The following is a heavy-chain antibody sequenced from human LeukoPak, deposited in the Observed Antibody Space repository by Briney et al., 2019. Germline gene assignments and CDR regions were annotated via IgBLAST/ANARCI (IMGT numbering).Heavy chain of an antibody. J-gene: IGHJ4*02. CDR3: ARDAGYNFDN. CDR2: ISGNNADS. Sequence: GASVKVSCEPSGYGFSSYCISWERLAPGQGLEWMGWISGNNADSKYAQKFQGRVTMITDTSTGTTYMEVRSLRSDDTAVYYCARDAGYNFDNWGQGTLVTVSS. V-gene: IGHV1-18*01. D-gene: IGHD5-24*01. CDR1: GYGFSSYC.